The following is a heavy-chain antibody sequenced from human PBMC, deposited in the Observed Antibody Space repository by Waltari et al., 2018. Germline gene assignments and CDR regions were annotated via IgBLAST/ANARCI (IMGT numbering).Heavy chain of an antibody. CDR2: ISYDGSNK. CDR3: ARSSSSRRGMDV. V-gene: IGHV3-30-3*01. Sequence: QVQLVESGGGVVQPGRSLRLSCAASGFTFSSYAMHWVRQAPGKGMEWVAVISYDGSNKYYADSVKGRFTISRDNSKNTLYLQMNSLRAEDTAVYYCARSSSSRRGMDVWGQGTTVTVSS. D-gene: IGHD6-6*01. J-gene: IGHJ6*02. CDR1: GFTFSSYA.